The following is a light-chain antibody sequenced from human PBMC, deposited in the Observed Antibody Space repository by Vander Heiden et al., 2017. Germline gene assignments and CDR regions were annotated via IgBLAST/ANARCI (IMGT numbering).Light chain of an antibody. J-gene: IGKJ4*01. CDR3: QQRSNWLT. V-gene: IGKV3-11*01. CDR1: QSVSSY. CDR2: DAS. Sequence: EIVLTQSPATLSLSPGERATLSCRASQSVSSYLAWYQQKPGQAPRLLIYDASNRANGIPDRFTGSRSGTDFTLTISSLEPEDFAVYYWQQRSNWLTFGGGTKVEIK.